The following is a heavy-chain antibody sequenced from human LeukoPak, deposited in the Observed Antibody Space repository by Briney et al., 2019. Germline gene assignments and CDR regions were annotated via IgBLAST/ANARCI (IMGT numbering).Heavy chain of an antibody. D-gene: IGHD6-13*01. CDR2: ISWNSGDT. CDR1: GFTFDDYA. CDR3: AKVKRYSSNYAAFDI. J-gene: IGHJ3*02. V-gene: IGHV3-9*01. Sequence: GGSLRLSCAASGFTFDDYAMHWVRQAPGKGLEWVSGISWNSGDTGYADSVKGRFTISRDNAKNSLYLQMNSVRAEDTALYYCAKVKRYSSNYAAFDIWGQGTMVTVSS.